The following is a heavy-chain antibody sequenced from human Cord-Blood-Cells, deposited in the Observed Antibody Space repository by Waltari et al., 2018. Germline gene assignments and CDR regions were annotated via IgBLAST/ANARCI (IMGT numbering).Heavy chain of an antibody. D-gene: IGHD3-22*01. CDR1: ENTLTGNA. V-gene: IGHV7-4-1*02. CDR2: INTNTGNP. Sequence: QLQLVHPGSGLRKPGASVKVSCKVSENTLTGNALNWLRKPLDQRLEWMGWINTNTGNPTYAQGFTGRFVFSLDTSVSTAYLQISSLKAEDTAVYYCARGDYYDSSGYYYYFDYWGQGTLVTVSS. J-gene: IGHJ4*02. CDR3: ARGDYYDSSGYYYYFDY.